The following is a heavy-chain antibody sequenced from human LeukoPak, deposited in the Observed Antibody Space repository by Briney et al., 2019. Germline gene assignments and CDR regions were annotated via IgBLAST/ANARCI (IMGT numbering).Heavy chain of an antibody. D-gene: IGHD2-15*01. J-gene: IGHJ6*02. CDR1: GGTFSSYA. V-gene: IGHV1-69*04. CDR2: IIPILGIA. CDR3: ARVAAHYYYYGMDV. Sequence: SVKVSCKASGGTFSSYAISWVRQAPGQGLEWMGRIIPILGIANYAQKFQGRVTITADKSTSTAYMELSSLRSEDTAVYYCARVAAHYYYYGMDVWGQGTTVIVS.